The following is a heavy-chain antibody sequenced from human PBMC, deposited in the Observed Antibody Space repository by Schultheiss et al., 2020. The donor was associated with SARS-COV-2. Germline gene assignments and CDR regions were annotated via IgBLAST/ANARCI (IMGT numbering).Heavy chain of an antibody. D-gene: IGHD3-22*01. CDR2: IYHSGTS. Sequence: SQTLSLTCAVSGGSISSGYSWGWIRQPPGKGLEWIGSIYHSGTSYYNPSLKSRVTISVDRSKNQFSLRLSSVTAADTAAYYCARAIYDSGGDYYYFDYWGQGTLVTVSS. CDR1: GGSISSGYS. CDR3: ARAIYDSGGDYYYFDY. V-gene: IGHV4-38-2*01. J-gene: IGHJ4*02.